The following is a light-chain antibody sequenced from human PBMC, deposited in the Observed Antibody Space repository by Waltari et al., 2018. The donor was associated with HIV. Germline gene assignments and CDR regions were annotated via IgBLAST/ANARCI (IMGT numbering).Light chain of an antibody. V-gene: IGKV2-30*01. CDR1: ESLVDSDGNTY. CDR3: MQGTLWPYT. Sequence: DVVMTQSPLSPPVTLGQPASMSCRSSESLVDSDGNTYLHWFQQRPGQSPRRLIYKVSNRDSGVPDRFSGSGSGTDFTLKISRVEAEDVGVYYCMQGTLWPYTFGQGTKLEIK. CDR2: KVS. J-gene: IGKJ2*01.